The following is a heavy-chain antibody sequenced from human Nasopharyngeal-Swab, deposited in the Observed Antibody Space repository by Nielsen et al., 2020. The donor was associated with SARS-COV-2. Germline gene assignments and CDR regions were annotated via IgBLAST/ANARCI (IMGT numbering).Heavy chain of an antibody. V-gene: IGHV3-7*01. J-gene: IGHJ2*01. CDR3: ASDPY. CDR2: IKQDGSEK. Sequence: GESLKISCAASGFIFSNYWMTWVRQAPGKGLEWVANIKQDGSEKYYVDSVKGRFTISRDNAKNSLYLQMNSLRAEDTAVYYCASDPYWGRGTLVTVSS. CDR1: GFIFSNYW.